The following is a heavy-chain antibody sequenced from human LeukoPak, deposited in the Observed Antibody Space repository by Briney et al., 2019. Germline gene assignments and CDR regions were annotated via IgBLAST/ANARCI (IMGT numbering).Heavy chain of an antibody. CDR2: INPNSGET. V-gene: IGHV1-2*02. CDR1: GYTFNANY. J-gene: IGHJ4*02. D-gene: IGHD3-3*01. Sequence: ASVKVSCKASGYTFNANYIHWVRQAPGQGLEWMGWINPNSGETNYSQKFQGRVTMTRDTSISTAYMELSRLRSDDTAVYYCARELLSDFWSGYVPPFDYWGQGTLVTVSS. CDR3: ARELLSDFWSGYVPPFDY.